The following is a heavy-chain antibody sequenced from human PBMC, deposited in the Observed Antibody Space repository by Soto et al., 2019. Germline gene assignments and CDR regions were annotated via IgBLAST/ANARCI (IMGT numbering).Heavy chain of an antibody. J-gene: IGHJ4*02. V-gene: IGHV4-39*01. CDR3: ARYHYDFWSGYPDY. CDR1: GGSISSSSYY. Sequence: SETLSLTCTVSGGSISSSSYYWGWIRQPPGKGLEWIGSIYYSGSTYYNPSLKSRVTISVDTSKNQFSLKLSSVTAADTAVYYCARYHYDFWSGYPDYWGQGTLVTVSS. CDR2: IYYSGST. D-gene: IGHD3-3*01.